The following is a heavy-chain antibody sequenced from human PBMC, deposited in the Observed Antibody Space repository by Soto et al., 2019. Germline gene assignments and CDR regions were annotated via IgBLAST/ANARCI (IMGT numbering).Heavy chain of an antibody. V-gene: IGHV2-5*02. CDR1: GFSLTSRPEG. Sequence: KESGPTLVKPTQTLTLTCTFSGFSLTSRPEGVGWIRQPPGKALECLALIYWDDDKRYSPSLRTRLAITKDTSKKQVVLTMTNVDPMDTATYYCEHRRGGYNWNDGDFDFWGQGTLVTVSS. CDR3: EHRRGGYNWNDGDFDF. J-gene: IGHJ4*02. D-gene: IGHD1-20*01. CDR2: IYWDDDK.